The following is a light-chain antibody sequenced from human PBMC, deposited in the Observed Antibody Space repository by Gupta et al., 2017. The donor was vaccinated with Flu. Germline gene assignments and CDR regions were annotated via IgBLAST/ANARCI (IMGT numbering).Light chain of an antibody. Sequence: GRVTIPCRESQGISNYLAWYQQKPGKVPKLLIYAASTLQSGVPSRFSGSGSGTDFTLTISSLQPEDVATYYCQKYNSARLFTFGPGTKVDIK. V-gene: IGKV1-27*01. CDR3: QKYNSARLFT. CDR2: AAS. CDR1: QGISNY. J-gene: IGKJ3*01.